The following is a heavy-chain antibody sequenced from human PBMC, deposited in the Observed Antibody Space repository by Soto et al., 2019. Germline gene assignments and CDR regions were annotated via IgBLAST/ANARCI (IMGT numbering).Heavy chain of an antibody. CDR1: GGTFSSYT. Sequence: ASVKVSCKASGGTFSSYTISWVRQAPGQGLEWMGRIIPILGIANYAQHLQGRVSMTTDTSTSTAYMDLRSLRSDDTAVYYGARDQGFKTLGVYSMSYSGRDVWGNGTTVTVSS. CDR2: IIPILGIA. CDR3: ARDQGFKTLGVYSMSYSGRDV. J-gene: IGHJ6*04. D-gene: IGHD3-16*01. V-gene: IGHV1-69*04.